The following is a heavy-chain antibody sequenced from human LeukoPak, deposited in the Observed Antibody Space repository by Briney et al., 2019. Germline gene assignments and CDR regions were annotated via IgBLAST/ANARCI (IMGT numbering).Heavy chain of an antibody. CDR1: GGSISSSSYY. D-gene: IGHD6-13*01. V-gene: IGHV4-39*01. J-gene: IGHJ4*02. Sequence: SETLSLTCTVSGGSISSSSYYWGWIRQPPGKGLEWIGSIYYSGSTYYNPSLKSRVTISVDTSKNQFSLKLSSVTAADTAVYYCARGQFGSSRFYFDYWGQGTLVTVSS. CDR2: IYYSGST. CDR3: ARGQFGSSRFYFDY.